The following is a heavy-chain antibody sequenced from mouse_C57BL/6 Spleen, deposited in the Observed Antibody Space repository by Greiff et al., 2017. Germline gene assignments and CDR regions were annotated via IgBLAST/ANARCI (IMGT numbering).Heavy chain of an antibody. CDR3: ATFTTVVATHFDY. V-gene: IGHV14-3*01. D-gene: IGHD1-1*01. J-gene: IGHJ2*01. Sequence: EVQLQQSVAELVRPGASVKLSCTASGFNIKNTYMHWVKQRPEQGLEWIGRIDPANGNTKYAPQFQGKATITADTSSNTAYLQLSSLTSEDTAIYYCATFTTVVATHFDYWGQGTTLTVSS. CDR1: GFNIKNTY. CDR2: IDPANGNT.